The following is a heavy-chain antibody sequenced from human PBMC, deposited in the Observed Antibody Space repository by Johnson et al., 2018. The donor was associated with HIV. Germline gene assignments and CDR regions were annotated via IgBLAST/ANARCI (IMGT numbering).Heavy chain of an antibody. Sequence: VQLVESGGGLVQPGRSLRVSCAASGFTFSNAWMSWVRQAPGKGLEWVGRIKSKTDGGTTDYAAPVKGRFTISRDDSKNTLYLQMNSLKTEDTAVYYCTSYSSGWPGGAFDIWGQGTMVTVSS. CDR1: GFTFSNAW. CDR3: TSYSSGWPGGAFDI. D-gene: IGHD6-19*01. CDR2: IKSKTDGGTT. V-gene: IGHV3-15*01. J-gene: IGHJ3*02.